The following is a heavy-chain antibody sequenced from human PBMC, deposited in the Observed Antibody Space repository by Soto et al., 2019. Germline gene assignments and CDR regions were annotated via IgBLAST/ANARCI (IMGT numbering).Heavy chain of an antibody. CDR3: ARAGYYGWFDP. CDR1: GGSISSFTYY. V-gene: IGHV4-39*07. CDR2: VYYNENT. J-gene: IGHJ5*02. D-gene: IGHD3-3*01. Sequence: SETLSLTCSVSGGSISSFTYYWGWIRQPPGKGLEWIGTVYYNENTYYNPSLKSRVTITVDTAKNQFSLKLSSVTAADTAVYYCARAGYYGWFDPWGQGALVTVSS.